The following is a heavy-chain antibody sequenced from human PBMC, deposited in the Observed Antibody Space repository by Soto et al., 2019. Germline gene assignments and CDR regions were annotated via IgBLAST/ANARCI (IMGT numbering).Heavy chain of an antibody. CDR1: GGSISSYY. Sequence: SETLSLTCTVSGGSISSYYWSWIRQPPGKGLEWIGYIYYSGSTNYNPSLKSRVTISVDTSKNQFSLKLSSVTAADTAVYYCAGGVVPALFDYWGQGTLVTVSS. J-gene: IGHJ4*02. D-gene: IGHD2-2*01. CDR2: IYYSGST. CDR3: AGGVVPALFDY. V-gene: IGHV4-59*01.